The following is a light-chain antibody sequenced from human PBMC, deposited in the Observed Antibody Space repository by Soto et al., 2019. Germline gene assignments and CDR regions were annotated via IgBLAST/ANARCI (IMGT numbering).Light chain of an antibody. CDR3: CSYAGSSTPYV. CDR2: EVS. CDR1: SSDVGSYNL. J-gene: IGLJ1*01. Sequence: QSVLTQPASVSGSPGPSITISCTGTSSDVGSYNLVSWYQQHPGKAPKLMIYEVSKRPSGVSNRFSGSKSGNTASLTISGLQAEDEADYYCCSYAGSSTPYVFGTGTKLTVL. V-gene: IGLV2-23*02.